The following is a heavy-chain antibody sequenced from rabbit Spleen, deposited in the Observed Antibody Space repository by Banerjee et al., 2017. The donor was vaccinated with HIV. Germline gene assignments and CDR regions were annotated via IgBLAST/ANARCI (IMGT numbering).Heavy chain of an antibody. J-gene: IGHJ4*01. D-gene: IGHD2-1*01. CDR3: ERTSDGGARWDYFNL. CDR1: GFTISSGYD. CDR2: IYAGSSGST. V-gene: IGHV1S40*01. Sequence: QSLEESGGDLVKPGASLTLTCTASGFTISSGYDMCWVRQAPEKGLEWIACIYAGSSGSTYYASWAKGRFTISKTSSTTVTLQMTSLTAADTATYFCERTSDGGARWDYFNLWGPGTLVTVS.